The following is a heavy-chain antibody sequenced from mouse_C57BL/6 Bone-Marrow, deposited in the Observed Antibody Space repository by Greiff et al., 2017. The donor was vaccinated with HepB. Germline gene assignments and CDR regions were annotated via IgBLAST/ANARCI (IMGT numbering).Heavy chain of an antibody. D-gene: IGHD2-5*01. J-gene: IGHJ2*01. CDR2: INPGSGGT. CDR1: GYAFTNYL. CDR3: ARLNYSKEGDY. Sequence: VQLQQSGAELVRPGTSVKVSCKASGYAFTNYLIEWVKQRPGQGLEWIGVINPGSGGTNYNEKFKGKATLTADKSSSTAYMQLSSLKSEDSAVYFCARLNYSKEGDYWGQGTTLTVSS. V-gene: IGHV1-54*01.